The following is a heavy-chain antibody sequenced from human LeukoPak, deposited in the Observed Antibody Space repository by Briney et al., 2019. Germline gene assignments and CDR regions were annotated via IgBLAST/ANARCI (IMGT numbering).Heavy chain of an antibody. J-gene: IGHJ4*02. CDR3: ARVPRGGSSSWYARFEDY. CDR2: ITFGGGNT. CDR1: GFTFSSYG. Sequence: GGSLRLSCAASGFTFSSYGMSWVRQAPGKGLEWVSTITFGGGNTYNADSVKGRFTISRDNAKNSLYLQMNSLRAEDTAVYYCARVPRGGSSSWYARFEDYWGQGTLVTVSS. V-gene: IGHV3-23*01. D-gene: IGHD6-13*01.